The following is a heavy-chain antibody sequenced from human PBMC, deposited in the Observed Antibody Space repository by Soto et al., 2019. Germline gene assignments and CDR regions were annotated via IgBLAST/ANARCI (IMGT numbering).Heavy chain of an antibody. CDR3: ARSGEHPFDF. V-gene: IGHV1-18*01. J-gene: IGHJ4*02. CDR1: GYPFTNYV. CDR2: ISPLKGST. Sequence: GXSVKVSCKASGYPFTNYVIHWVRQAPGQGLEWMGWISPLKGSTKYAQKVQGRVSVTTDTSTNTVYMELSGLRYEDTALYYCARSGEHPFDFWGQGTLVTVS. D-gene: IGHD6-25*01.